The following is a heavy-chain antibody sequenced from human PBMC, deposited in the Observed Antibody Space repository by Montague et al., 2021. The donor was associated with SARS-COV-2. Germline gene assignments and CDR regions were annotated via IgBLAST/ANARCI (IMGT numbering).Heavy chain of an antibody. CDR1: GGPISSGSYY. CDR2: MYTSGST. J-gene: IGHJ4*02. D-gene: IGHD3-3*01. CDR3: ARQLAGFWSGYFDY. Sequence: SETLSLTCTVSGGPISSGSYYWSWIRQPAGKGLEWIGRMYTSGSTNYNPSLKSRVTISVDTSKNQFSLKLSSVTAADTAVYYCARQLAGFWSGYFDYWGQGTLVTASS. V-gene: IGHV4-61*02.